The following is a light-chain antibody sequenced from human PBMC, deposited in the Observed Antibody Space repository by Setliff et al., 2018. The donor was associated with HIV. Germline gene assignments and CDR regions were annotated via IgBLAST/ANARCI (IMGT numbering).Light chain of an antibody. V-gene: IGLV2-8*01. J-gene: IGLJ1*01. CDR2: DVS. CDR1: SSDIGDYNF. Sequence: QSALAQSASVSGSPGQSITISCTGTSSDIGDYNFVSWYQQHPGKAPKLMIYDVSKRPSGVPDRFSGSKSGNTASLTVSGLQSEDEADYYCSSYAGSNKGVFGTGTKVTVL. CDR3: SSYAGSNKGV.